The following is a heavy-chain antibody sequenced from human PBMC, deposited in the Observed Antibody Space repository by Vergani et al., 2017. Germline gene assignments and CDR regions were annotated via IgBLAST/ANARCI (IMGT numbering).Heavy chain of an antibody. Sequence: QVQLVQSGAEVKKPGASVKVSCKASGYTFTGYYMHWVRQAPGQGLEWMGWINPNSGGTNYAQKLQGRVTMTTDTSTSTAYMELRSLRSDDTAVYYCARNWNYIPRFDYWGQGTLVTVSS. V-gene: IGHV1-2*02. J-gene: IGHJ4*02. D-gene: IGHD1-7*01. CDR2: INPNSGGT. CDR3: ARNWNYIPRFDY. CDR1: GYTFTGYY.